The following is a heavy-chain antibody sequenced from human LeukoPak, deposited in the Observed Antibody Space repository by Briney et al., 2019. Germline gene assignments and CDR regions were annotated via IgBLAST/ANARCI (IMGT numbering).Heavy chain of an antibody. J-gene: IGHJ4*02. Sequence: PGGSLRLFCAASGFTFSSYAMSWVRQAPGKGLEWVSAISGSGGSTYYADSGKGRFTISRDNSKNALYLQMNSLRVEDTAVYYCARDWFDGDYDRFDYWGQGTLVTVSS. CDR1: GFTFSSYA. V-gene: IGHV3-23*01. D-gene: IGHD4-17*01. CDR2: ISGSGGST. CDR3: ARDWFDGDYDRFDY.